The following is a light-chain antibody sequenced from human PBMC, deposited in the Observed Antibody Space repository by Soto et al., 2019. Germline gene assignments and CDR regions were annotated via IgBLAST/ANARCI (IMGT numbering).Light chain of an antibody. J-gene: IGLJ2*01. V-gene: IGLV2-14*01. CDR3: ASYRSSNSVV. CDR1: SSDVGGYNY. Sequence: QSALTQPASVSGSPGQSITISCTGTSSDVGGYNYVSWYQGHPGKAPKLIIYDVTNRPSGVSNRFSGSKSGNTASLTISGLQADDEAHYYCASYRSSNSVVFVGGTKLTVL. CDR2: DVT.